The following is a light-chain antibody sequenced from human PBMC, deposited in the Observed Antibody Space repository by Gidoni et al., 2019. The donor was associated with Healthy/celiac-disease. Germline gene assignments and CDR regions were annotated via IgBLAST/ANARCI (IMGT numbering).Light chain of an antibody. CDR3: HQRRHCPRWT. CDR2: DAS. J-gene: IGKJ1*01. V-gene: IGKV3-11*01. CDR1: QSVSSY. Sequence: ESVWTQTQATLSLSPGERATNSCRASQSVSSYLAWYQQHPGQAPRLIIYDASNRATGIPARFSGSGSGTDFPLTLSILEPEHFAVSFCHQRRHCPRWTFGPGTKVEIK.